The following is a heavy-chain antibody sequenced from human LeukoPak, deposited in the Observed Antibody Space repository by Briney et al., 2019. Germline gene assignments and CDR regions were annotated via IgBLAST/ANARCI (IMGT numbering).Heavy chain of an antibody. CDR2: INHSGST. D-gene: IGHD5-18*01. CDR3: AASGYSYGYGSFDY. J-gene: IGHJ4*02. V-gene: IGHV4-34*01. CDR1: GGPFSGYY. Sequence: SETLSLTCAVYGGPFSGYYWSWIRQPPGKGLEWIGEINHSGSTNYNPSRKSRVTISVDTYKNQFSLKLSSVTAADTAVYYCAASGYSYGYGSFDYWGQGTLVTVSS.